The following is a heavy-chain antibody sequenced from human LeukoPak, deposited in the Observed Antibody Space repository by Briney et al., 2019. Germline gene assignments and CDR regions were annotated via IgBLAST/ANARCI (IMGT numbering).Heavy chain of an antibody. J-gene: IGHJ4*02. CDR1: GYTFTSYG. V-gene: IGHV1-18*01. CDR2: ISAYNGNT. CDR3: ARDFQPGIAAAGTDY. Sequence: ASVTVSCMASGYTFTSYGISWVRQAPGQGLEWMGWISAYNGNTNYAQKLQGRVTMTTDTSTSTAYMELRSLRSDDTAVYYCARDFQPGIAAAGTDYWGQGTLITVSS. D-gene: IGHD6-13*01.